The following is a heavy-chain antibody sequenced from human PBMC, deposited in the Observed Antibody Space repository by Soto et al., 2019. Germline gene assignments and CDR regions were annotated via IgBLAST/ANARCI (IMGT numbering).Heavy chain of an antibody. V-gene: IGHV3-74*01. CDR1: AFTFSSYW. CDR2: IDADGSST. D-gene: IGHD2-2*02. CDR3: ARASVRICSSTSCYTEPRGMDV. J-gene: IGHJ6*02. Sequence: GQLVESGGGLVQPGGSLRLSCAASAFTFSSYWMHWVRQAPGKGLVWVSRIDADGSSTSYADSVKGRFTISRDNAKNTLYVQMNSLRAEDTDVYYCARASVRICSSTSCYTEPRGMDVWGQGTTVTVSS.